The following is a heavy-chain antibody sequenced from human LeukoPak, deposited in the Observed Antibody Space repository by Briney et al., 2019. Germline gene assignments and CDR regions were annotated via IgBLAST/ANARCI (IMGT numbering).Heavy chain of an antibody. V-gene: IGHV4-59*02. D-gene: IGHD2-15*01. CDR1: GDSVSSSY. J-gene: IGHJ5*02. CDR3: TKNAGRGRPSDL. CDR2: IYYRGDT. Sequence: PSETLFLTRTVSGDSVSSSYWSWVRQPPGKGLEWLAYIYYRGDTNYNPSLKSRLTISLDMSRNQVSLKLLSVTAADTAVYYCTKNAGRGRPSDLWGQGILVTVSS.